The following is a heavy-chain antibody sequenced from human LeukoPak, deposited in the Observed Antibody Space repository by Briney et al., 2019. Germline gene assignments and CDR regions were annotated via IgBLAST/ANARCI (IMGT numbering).Heavy chain of an antibody. V-gene: IGHV3-74*01. CDR1: GFTFSGYW. Sequence: PGGSLRLSCAASGFTFSGYWMHWVRQAPGKGLVWVSRINSDGSSTTYADSVKGRFTISRDNAKDTLYLQMNSLRAEDTAMYYCASAIGLDFDFWGQGTLVTVSS. CDR3: ASAIGLDFDF. CDR2: INSDGSST. J-gene: IGHJ4*02. D-gene: IGHD2/OR15-2a*01.